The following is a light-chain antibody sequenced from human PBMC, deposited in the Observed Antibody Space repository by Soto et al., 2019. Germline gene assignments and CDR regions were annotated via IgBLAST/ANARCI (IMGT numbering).Light chain of an antibody. J-gene: IGKJ1*01. V-gene: IGKV1-27*01. CDR1: LPISNY. CDR3: QQYNSYPGT. CDR2: AAS. Sequence: DIQMTQSPSTLSSSLGDRVTITCRASLPISNYLAWYQQKPGKIPNLLIYAASTVQAGVPSRCSGRAAATDGTITISSLKKDDGATYCGQQYNSYPGTFGQGTKVDIK.